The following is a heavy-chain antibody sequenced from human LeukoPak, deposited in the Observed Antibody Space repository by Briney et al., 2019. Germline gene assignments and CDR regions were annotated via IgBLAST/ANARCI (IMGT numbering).Heavy chain of an antibody. CDR2: IYPGDSDT. CDR3: ARHQYGSGSYYYYYYMDV. V-gene: IGHV5-51*01. D-gene: IGHD3-10*01. Sequence: GESLKISCKGSGYSFTSYWIGWVRQMPGKGLEWMGIIYPGDSDTRYSPSFQGQVTISADKSISTAYLQWRSLKASDTAMYYCARHQYGSGSYYYYYYMDVWGKGTTVTVSS. CDR1: GYSFTSYW. J-gene: IGHJ6*03.